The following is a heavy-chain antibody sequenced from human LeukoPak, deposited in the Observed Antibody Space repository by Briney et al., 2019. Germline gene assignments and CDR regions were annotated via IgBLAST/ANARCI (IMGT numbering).Heavy chain of an antibody. CDR1: GFTFSTYS. Sequence: GGSLRLSCAASGFTFSTYSMSWVRQAPGKGLEWVSHISSSGSTIYYADSVKGRFTISRDNAKNSLYLQMNSLRAEDTAVYYCARDPVWDYYDSSGPYNWFDPWGQGTLVTVSS. J-gene: IGHJ5*02. V-gene: IGHV3-48*04. D-gene: IGHD3-22*01. CDR2: ISSSGSTI. CDR3: ARDPVWDYYDSSGPYNWFDP.